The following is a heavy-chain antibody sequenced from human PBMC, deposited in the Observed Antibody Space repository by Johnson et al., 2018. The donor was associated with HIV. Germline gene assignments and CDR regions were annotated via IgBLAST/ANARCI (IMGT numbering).Heavy chain of an antibody. Sequence: EQLVESGGGLAQPGGSLRLSCAASGLNVSGHYMSWVRQSPGKGLEWVSVIYSGGLTYYTQSVKGRFTISGDNSNNPLYLQMNSLTAEDTAVYYCARGLAVAGTENAFDIWGQGTMVTVSS. D-gene: IGHD6-19*01. V-gene: IGHV3-66*02. CDR2: IYSGGLT. CDR3: ARGLAVAGTENAFDI. J-gene: IGHJ3*02. CDR1: GLNVSGHY.